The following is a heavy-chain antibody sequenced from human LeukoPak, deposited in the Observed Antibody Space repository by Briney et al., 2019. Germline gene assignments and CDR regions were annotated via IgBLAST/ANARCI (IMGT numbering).Heavy chain of an antibody. CDR2: ISYDGSNK. D-gene: IGHD2-2*01. Sequence: GGSLRLSCAASGFTFSSYAMHWVRQAPGKGLEWVAVISYDGSNKYYADSVKGRFTISRDNSKHTLYLQMTRLRAADTAVYYCARSEGGYQLFPGHGMDVWGQGTTVTVSS. J-gene: IGHJ6*02. CDR1: GFTFSSYA. V-gene: IGHV3-30-3*01. CDR3: ARSEGGYQLFPGHGMDV.